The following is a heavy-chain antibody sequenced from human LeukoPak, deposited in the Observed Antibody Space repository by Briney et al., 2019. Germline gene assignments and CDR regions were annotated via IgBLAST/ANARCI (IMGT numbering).Heavy chain of an antibody. J-gene: IGHJ4*01. CDR2: MSYDGRYR. Sequence: GGSLRHSCTTPGFTFDFYAMHWVRQAPGKGLEWVAVMSYDGRYRYYADSAKGRFTISRDNSKRTLYLEMSSLRPEDTALYYCARSELYYGSESYYHLDYWGHGTLVTVSS. CDR3: ARSELYYGSESYYHLDY. CDR1: GFTFDFYA. D-gene: IGHD3-10*01. V-gene: IGHV3-30*03.